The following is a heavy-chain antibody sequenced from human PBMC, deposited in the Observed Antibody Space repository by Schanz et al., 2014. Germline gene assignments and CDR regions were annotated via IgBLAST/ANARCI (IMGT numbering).Heavy chain of an antibody. CDR2: IYYSGGT. D-gene: IGHD6-19*01. CDR1: GGSMSGYH. CDR3: ARGAPAGIYNWFDP. V-gene: IGHV4-59*01. Sequence: QVQLQASGPGLVKPSETLSLTCTVSGGSMSGYHWIWIRQPPGRGLEWIGHIYYSGGTHYNPSLESRVTISIDMSKSQFSLTLSTVIAADTAIYFCARGAPAGIYNWFDPWGQGTQVIVSS. J-gene: IGHJ5*02.